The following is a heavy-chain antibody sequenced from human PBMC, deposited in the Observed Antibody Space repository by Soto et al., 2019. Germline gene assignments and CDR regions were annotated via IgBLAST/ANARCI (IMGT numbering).Heavy chain of an antibody. Sequence: ASVKVSCKASGYTFTSYYMHWVRQAPGQGLEWMGIINPSGGSTSYAQKFQGRVTMTRDTSTSTVYMELSSLRSEDTAVYYCARGVAAYNWNYNRYAIDIWGPGTMVTVSS. J-gene: IGHJ3*02. V-gene: IGHV1-46*01. CDR3: ARGVAAYNWNYNRYAIDI. CDR1: GYTFTSYY. CDR2: INPSGGST. D-gene: IGHD1-7*01.